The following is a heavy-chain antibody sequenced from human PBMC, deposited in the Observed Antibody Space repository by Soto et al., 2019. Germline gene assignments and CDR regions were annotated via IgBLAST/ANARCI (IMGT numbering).Heavy chain of an antibody. V-gene: IGHV3-23*01. Sequence: GGSLRLSCAASGFTFSSYAMSWVRQAPGKGLEWVSAISGSGGSTYYADSVKGRFTISRDNSKNTLYLQMNSLRAEDTAVYYCAKRYDSSGYETYYFDYWGQGTLVTVSS. CDR1: GFTFSSYA. D-gene: IGHD3-22*01. CDR3: AKRYDSSGYETYYFDY. J-gene: IGHJ4*02. CDR2: ISGSGGST.